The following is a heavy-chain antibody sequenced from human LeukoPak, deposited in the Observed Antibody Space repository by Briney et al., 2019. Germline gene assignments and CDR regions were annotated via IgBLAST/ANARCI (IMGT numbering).Heavy chain of an antibody. CDR2: IYYSGST. D-gene: IGHD2-2*02. J-gene: IGHJ5*02. V-gene: IGHV4-59*01. CDR3: ARGYCSSTSCYRWFDP. Sequence: PSETLSLTCTVSGGSISSYYWSWIRPPPGKGLEQIGYIYYSGSTNYNPSLKSRVTISVDTSKNQFSLKLSSVTAADTAVYYCARGYCSSTSCYRWFDPWGQGTLVTVSS. CDR1: GGSISSYY.